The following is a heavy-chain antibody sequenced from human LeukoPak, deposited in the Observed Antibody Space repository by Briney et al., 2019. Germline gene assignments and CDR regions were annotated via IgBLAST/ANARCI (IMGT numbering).Heavy chain of an antibody. J-gene: IGHJ3*02. CDR2: INPNSGGT. V-gene: IGHV1-2*02. CDR3: ASAEQWLDAFDI. Sequence: ASVKVSCKASGYTFTGYYMHWVRQAPGQGLKWMGWINPNSGGTNYAQKFQGRVTMTRGTSISTAYMELSRLRSDDTAVYYCASAEQWLDAFDIWGQGTMVTVSS. D-gene: IGHD6-19*01. CDR1: GYTFTGYY.